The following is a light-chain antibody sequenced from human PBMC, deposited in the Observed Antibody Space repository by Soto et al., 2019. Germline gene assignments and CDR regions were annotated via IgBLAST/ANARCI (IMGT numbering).Light chain of an antibody. J-gene: IGKJ1*01. CDR3: QQYDASPRT. CDR2: GAS. CDR1: QTVGNNY. V-gene: IGKV3-20*01. Sequence: EIVLTQSPGTLSLSPGDGATLSCRASQTVGNNYLAWYQQRPGQAPRLLIHGASSRATGIPDRFSGSGSGTEFTLTIGRLEPEDFAVYYCQQYDASPRTFGQGTRWIS.